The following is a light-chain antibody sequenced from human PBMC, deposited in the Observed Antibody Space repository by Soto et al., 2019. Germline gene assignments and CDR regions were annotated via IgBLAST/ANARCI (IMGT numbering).Light chain of an antibody. CDR2: EVS. J-gene: IGLJ2*01. V-gene: IGLV2-14*01. CDR3: SSYRSSSTPVV. CDR1: SRDVGGYNY. Sequence: QSVLSQPASVSGSPGQSITISCTGTSRDVGGYNYVSWYQQHPGKAPKLMISEVSNRPSGVSNRFSGSKSGNTASLTISGLQAEDEAEYYCSSYRSSSTPVVFGGGTKVTVL.